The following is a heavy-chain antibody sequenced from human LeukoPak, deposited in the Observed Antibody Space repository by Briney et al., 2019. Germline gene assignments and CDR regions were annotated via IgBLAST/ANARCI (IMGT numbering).Heavy chain of an antibody. CDR3: ARASYDSSGYYYFDY. D-gene: IGHD3-22*01. J-gene: IGHJ4*02. CDR1: GDSSSSYY. V-gene: IGHV4-4*07. Sequence: SETLPLTCTVSGDSSSSYYWSWIRQPAGKGLEWIGRIYTSGSTNYNPSLKSRVTMSVGTSKNQFSLKLSSVAAADTAVYYCARASYDSSGYYYFDYWGQGTLVTVSS. CDR2: IYTSGST.